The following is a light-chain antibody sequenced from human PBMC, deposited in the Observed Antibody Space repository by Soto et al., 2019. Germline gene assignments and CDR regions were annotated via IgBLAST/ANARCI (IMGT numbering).Light chain of an antibody. CDR1: SSNIGSNT. CDR3: AAWDDSLNGYV. V-gene: IGLV1-44*01. Sequence: QSALTQPPSASGTPGQSVTISCSGSSSNIGSNTVNWYQQLPGTAPKLLIYSDNQRPSGVPDRFSGSESGTSASLAISGLQSEDEADYYCAAWDDSLNGYVFGTGTKVTVL. CDR2: SDN. J-gene: IGLJ1*01.